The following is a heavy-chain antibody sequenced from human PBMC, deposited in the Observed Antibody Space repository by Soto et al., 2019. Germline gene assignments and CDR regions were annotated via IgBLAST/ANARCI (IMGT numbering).Heavy chain of an antibody. CDR1: GGSISSSSYY. V-gene: IGHV4-39*01. J-gene: IGHJ6*02. CDR3: ARQHLLLWFGELLYTRGYYYGMDV. Sequence: TSETLSLTCTVSGGSISSSSYYWGWIRQPPGKGLEWIGSIYYSGSTYYNPSLKRRVTISVDTSKNQFSLKLSSVTAADTAVYYCARQHLLLWFGELLYTRGYYYGMDVWGQGTTVTVSS. D-gene: IGHD3-10*01. CDR2: IYYSGST.